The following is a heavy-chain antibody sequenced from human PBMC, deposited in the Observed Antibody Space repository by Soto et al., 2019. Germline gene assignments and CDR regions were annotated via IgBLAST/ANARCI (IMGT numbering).Heavy chain of an antibody. CDR3: ARTLYGDNVDY. J-gene: IGHJ4*02. D-gene: IGHD4-17*01. Sequence: ASVKVSCKVSGGTFSDFGLSWVRQAPGQGLEWMGWISAYNGNTNYAQKLQGRVTMTTDTSTSTAYMELRSLRSEDTAVYYCARTLYGDNVDYWGQGTLVTVSS. CDR2: ISAYNGNT. V-gene: IGHV1-18*04. CDR1: GGTFSDFG.